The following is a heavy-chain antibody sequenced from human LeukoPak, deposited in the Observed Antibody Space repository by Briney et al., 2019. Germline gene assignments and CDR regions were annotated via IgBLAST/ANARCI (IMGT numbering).Heavy chain of an antibody. V-gene: IGHV3-23*01. CDR1: GFTFSHYA. CDR2: ISGSGGST. Sequence: GGSLRLSCAASGFTFSHYAIHWVRQAPGKGLEWVSAISGSGGSTYYADSVKGRFTISRDNSKNTLYLQMNSLRAEDTAVYYCAKEVVDYCGPTAFLNWFDPWGQGTLVTVSS. D-gene: IGHD3-10*01. CDR3: AKEVVDYCGPTAFLNWFDP. J-gene: IGHJ5*02.